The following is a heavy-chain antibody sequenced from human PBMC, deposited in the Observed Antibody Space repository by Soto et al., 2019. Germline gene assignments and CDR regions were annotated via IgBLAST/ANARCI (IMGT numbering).Heavy chain of an antibody. V-gene: IGHV4-59*01. D-gene: IGHD6-6*01. J-gene: IGHJ4*02. CDR2: IYYSGST. Sequence: QVQLQESGPGLVKPSETLSLTCTVSGGSIIHYYWSWIRQPPGKGLEWIGYIYYSGSTNYNPSLNSRVTISVDTSKNQFSLQLSSVTAADTAVYFCARDYGVAARPGRLGFDYWGQGILVTVSS. CDR3: ARDYGVAARPGRLGFDY. CDR1: GGSIIHYY.